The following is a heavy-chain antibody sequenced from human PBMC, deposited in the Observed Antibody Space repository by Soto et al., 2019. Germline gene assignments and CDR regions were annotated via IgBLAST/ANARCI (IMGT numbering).Heavy chain of an antibody. CDR3: ARTSYYYDSSRYPFAY. CDR2: IDWDDDK. V-gene: IGHV2-70*01. Sequence: SGATLVNPTQTLTLTCTFSGFSLSTSGMCVSWIRQPPGKALEWLALIDWDDDKYYSTSLKTRLTISKDTSKNQVVLTMTNMDPVDTATYYCARTSYYYDSSRYPFAYSGQGTLVIVSS. J-gene: IGHJ4*02. CDR1: GFSLSTSGMC. D-gene: IGHD3-22*01.